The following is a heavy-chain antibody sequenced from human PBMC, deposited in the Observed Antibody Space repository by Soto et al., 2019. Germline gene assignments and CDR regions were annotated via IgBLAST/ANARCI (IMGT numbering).Heavy chain of an antibody. CDR2: IWYDGTKT. V-gene: IGHV3-33*01. CDR1: RFTFSNYG. CDR3: ARDFYVRDV. Sequence: QVQLVESGGGVVQPGRSLRLSCAASRFTFSNYGMHWVRQAPGKGLEWVALIWYDGTKTYYADSVKGRFTISRDNSKNALHPKRNSRRAEDAGVYYWARDFYVRDVWGQGTTVTVSS. D-gene: IGHD3-10*02. J-gene: IGHJ6*02.